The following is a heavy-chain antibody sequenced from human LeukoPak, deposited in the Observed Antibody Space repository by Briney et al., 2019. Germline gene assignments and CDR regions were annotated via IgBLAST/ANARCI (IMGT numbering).Heavy chain of an antibody. J-gene: IGHJ4*02. CDR3: ARHVRYRYCSGGSCWIDY. CDR1: GDSISTGSHY. V-gene: IGHV4-39*01. Sequence: SETLSLTCSVSGDSISTGSHYWGWIRQPPGKGLEWIGSIYFSGSSYYNPSLKSRVSISVDTSKNQFSLNLSSVTAADTAVYFCARHVRYRYCSGGSCWIDYWGQGTLVTVSS. CDR2: IYFSGSS. D-gene: IGHD2-15*01.